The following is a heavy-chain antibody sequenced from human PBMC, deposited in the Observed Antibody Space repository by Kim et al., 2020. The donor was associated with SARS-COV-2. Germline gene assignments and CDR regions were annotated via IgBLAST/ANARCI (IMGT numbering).Heavy chain of an antibody. CDR2: IKQDGSEK. CDR3: ARRGGTFEY. D-gene: IGHD3-16*01. CDR1: GFTFNNYW. V-gene: IGHV3-7*03. Sequence: GSLRLSCAASGFTFNNYWMTWVRQAPGKGLEWVANIKQDGSEKNYVDSVEGRFTISRDNAKNTLYLQMNSLRAEDTAVYYCARRGGTFEYWGQGTLVTVSS. J-gene: IGHJ4*02.